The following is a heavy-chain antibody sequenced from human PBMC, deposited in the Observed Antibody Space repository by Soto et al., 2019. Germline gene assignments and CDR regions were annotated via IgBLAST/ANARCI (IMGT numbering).Heavy chain of an antibody. J-gene: IGHJ6*02. D-gene: IGHD3-10*01. CDR2: IIPLFGRG. CDR1: GGISTSHS. V-gene: IGHV1-69*06. Sequence: GASVKVSCKASGGISTSHSISWIRQAPGQGLQWMGGIIPLFGRGNHAQQFQDRLTITADKSTSTVHMELSSLRLTDTAVYYCASDMDYYHYYGMDVWGQGTTVTVSS. CDR3: ASDMDYYHYYGMDV.